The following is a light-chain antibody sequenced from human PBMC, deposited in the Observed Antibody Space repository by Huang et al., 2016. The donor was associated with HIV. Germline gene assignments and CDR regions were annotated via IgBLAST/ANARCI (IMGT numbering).Light chain of an antibody. CDR1: QSVGNY. V-gene: IGKV3-11*01. J-gene: IGKJ4*01. Sequence: IVLTQSPATLSWYTGERVTLSCRASQSVGNYIAWYQQHPGQSPKLLIYDTSTRATGTPVRFSGSGSGTDFTLTISSLESEDFAVYYCQQRSSGVTFGGGTKV. CDR3: QQRSSGVT. CDR2: DTS.